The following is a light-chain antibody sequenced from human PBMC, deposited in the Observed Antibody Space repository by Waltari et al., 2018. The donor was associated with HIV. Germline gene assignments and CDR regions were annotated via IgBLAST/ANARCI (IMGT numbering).Light chain of an antibody. Sequence: EIVLTQSPAPLSLSTQERATISCRASQSVSSYLAWYQQKPGQAPRLLIYAASNRATGIPARFSGSGSGTDFTLTISSLEPEDFAVYYCQQRSNWSITFGQGTRLEIK. CDR3: QQRSNWSIT. CDR1: QSVSSY. V-gene: IGKV3-11*01. CDR2: AAS. J-gene: IGKJ5*01.